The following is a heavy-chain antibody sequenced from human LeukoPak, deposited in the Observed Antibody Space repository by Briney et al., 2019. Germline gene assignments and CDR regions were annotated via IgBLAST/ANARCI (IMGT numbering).Heavy chain of an antibody. CDR3: ARDGDYDILTGYSNPFDY. J-gene: IGHJ4*02. Sequence: GAPVNVSCKASGGSFSSYAISWVRQAAGQGLERMGRIIPILGIANYAQKFQGRVTITADKSTSTAYMELSSLRSEDTAVYYCARDGDYDILTGYSNPFDYWGQGTLVTVSS. CDR1: GGSFSSYA. D-gene: IGHD3-9*01. V-gene: IGHV1-69*04. CDR2: IIPILGIA.